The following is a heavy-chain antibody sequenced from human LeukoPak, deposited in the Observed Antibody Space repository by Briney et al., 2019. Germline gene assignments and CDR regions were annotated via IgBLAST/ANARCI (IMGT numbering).Heavy chain of an antibody. CDR3: ARVVFAGSYTLYYYYGMDV. CDR2: MNPNSGNT. D-gene: IGHD3-10*01. V-gene: IGHV1-8*01. CDR1: GYTFTSND. J-gene: IGHJ6*02. Sequence: GASVKVSCKASGYTFTSNDINWVRQATGQGLEWMGWMNPNSGNTGYAQKFQGRVTMTRNTSISTAYMELSSLRSEDTAVYYCARVVFAGSYTLYYYYGMDVWGQGTTVTVSS.